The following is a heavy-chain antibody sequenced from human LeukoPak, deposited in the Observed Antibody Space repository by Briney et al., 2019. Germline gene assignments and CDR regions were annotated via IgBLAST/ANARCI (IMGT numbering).Heavy chain of an antibody. V-gene: IGHV4-59*01. CDR1: GASLSSYY. CDR2: ISYSGST. J-gene: IGHJ4*02. D-gene: IGHD5-24*01. Sequence: SETLSLTCTVSGASLSSYYCSWIRQSPGKGLEWIGLISYSGSTKYNSSLESRVTISADTSKSQCSLKLSSVTAADTAVYYCVRGAGWLPDYWGQGTLVTVSS. CDR3: VRGAGWLPDY.